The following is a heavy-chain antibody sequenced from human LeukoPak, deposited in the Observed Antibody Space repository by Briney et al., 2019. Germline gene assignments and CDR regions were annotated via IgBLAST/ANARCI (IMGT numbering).Heavy chain of an antibody. V-gene: IGHV4-59*08. J-gene: IGHJ4*02. CDR3: ARHWVGTTTPFCFDY. CDR1: GGSISSYY. Sequence: PSETLSLTCTVSGGSISSYYWSWIRQPPGKGLEWIGYIYNSGSTNYNPSLESRVTMSLDTSKNQFSLKLSSVTAADTAMYYCARHWVGTTTPFCFDYWGQGTLVTVSS. D-gene: IGHD4-11*01. CDR2: IYNSGST.